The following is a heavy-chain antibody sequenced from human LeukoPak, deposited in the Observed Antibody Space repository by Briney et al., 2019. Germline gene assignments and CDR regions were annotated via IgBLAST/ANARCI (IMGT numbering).Heavy chain of an antibody. J-gene: IGHJ4*02. CDR2: ISSSSSYI. CDR1: GFTFSSYS. CDR3: ARDGGLLAAGNFDY. Sequence: PGGSLRLSCAASGFTFSSYSMNWVRQAPGKGLEWVSSISSSSSYIYYADSVKGRFTISRDNAKNSLYLQMNSLRAEDMAVYYCARDGGLLAAGNFDYWGQGTLVTVSS. V-gene: IGHV3-21*01. D-gene: IGHD6-13*01.